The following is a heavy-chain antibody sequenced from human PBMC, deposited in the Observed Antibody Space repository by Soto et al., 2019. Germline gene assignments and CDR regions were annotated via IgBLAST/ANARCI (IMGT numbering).Heavy chain of an antibody. Sequence: EVQLVESGGGLVKPGGSLRLSCAASGFTFSSYSMNWVRQAPGKGLEWVSSISSSSSYIYYADSVKGRFTISRDNANNSLYLQMNSLRAEDTAVYYCARGLTVNYYYYYMDVWGKGTTVTVSS. J-gene: IGHJ6*03. CDR2: ISSSSSYI. CDR3: ARGLTVNYYYYYMDV. V-gene: IGHV3-21*01. CDR1: GFTFSSYS. D-gene: IGHD4-4*01.